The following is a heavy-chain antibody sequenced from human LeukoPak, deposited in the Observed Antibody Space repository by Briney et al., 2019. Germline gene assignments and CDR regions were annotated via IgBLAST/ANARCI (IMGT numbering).Heavy chain of an antibody. CDR3: ARVNLKELWLDY. D-gene: IGHD5-18*01. V-gene: IGHV4-61*08. CDR2: IYYSGST. Sequence: SQTLSLTCTVSGGSISSGGYSWSWIRQHPGKGLEWIGYIYYSGSTNYNPSLKSRVTISVDTSKKQLSLKLSSVTAADTAMYYCARVNLKELWLDYWGQGTLVTVSS. J-gene: IGHJ4*02. CDR1: GGSISSGGYS.